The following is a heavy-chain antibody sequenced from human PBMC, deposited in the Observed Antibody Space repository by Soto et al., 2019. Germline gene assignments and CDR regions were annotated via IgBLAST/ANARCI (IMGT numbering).Heavy chain of an antibody. Sequence: GGSLRLSCAASGSSFSSYGIHWVRQAPGKGLEWVSAISGSGGSTYYADSVKGRFTISRDNSKNTLYLQMNSLRAEDTAVYYCARPSHSSKEPYCSSTSCYGPTWFDPWGQGTLVTVSS. CDR2: ISGSGGST. D-gene: IGHD2-2*01. CDR3: ARPSHSSKEPYCSSTSCYGPTWFDP. CDR1: GSSFSSYG. V-gene: IGHV3-23*01. J-gene: IGHJ5*02.